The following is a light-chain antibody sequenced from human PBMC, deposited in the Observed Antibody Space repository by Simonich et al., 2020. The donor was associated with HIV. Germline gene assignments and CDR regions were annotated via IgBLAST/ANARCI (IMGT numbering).Light chain of an antibody. CDR1: QDIANS. CDR2: DAS. CDR3: QQYHNVPLT. J-gene: IGKJ4*01. Sequence: DIQMTQSPSSLSASVGDSVTITCQASQDIANSLNWYQQKPGKAPKLLIFDASNLETGVPSRLSGSASGTDFTFAISSLQPEDIATYFCQQYHNVPLTFAGGTKVEIK. V-gene: IGKV1-33*01.